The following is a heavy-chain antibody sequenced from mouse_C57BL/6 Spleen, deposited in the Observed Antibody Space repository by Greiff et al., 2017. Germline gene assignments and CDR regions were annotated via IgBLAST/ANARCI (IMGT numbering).Heavy chain of an antibody. D-gene: IGHD2-1*01. Sequence: VMLVESGPGLVQPSQSLSITCTVSGFSLTSYGVHWVRQSPGKGLEWLGVIWRGGSTDYNAAFMSRLSITKDNSKSQVFFKMNSLQADDTAIYYCAKPIYYGNYIYAMDYWGQGTSVTVSS. J-gene: IGHJ4*01. CDR3: AKPIYYGNYIYAMDY. CDR1: GFSLTSYG. V-gene: IGHV2-5*01. CDR2: IWRGGST.